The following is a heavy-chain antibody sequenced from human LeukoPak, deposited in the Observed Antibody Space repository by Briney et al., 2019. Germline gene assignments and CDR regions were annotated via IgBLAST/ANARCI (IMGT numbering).Heavy chain of an antibody. CDR2: IYYRGST. Sequence: PSETLSLTCTVSGGSISSYYWSWIRQPPGKGLEWIGYIYYRGSTNYNPSLKSRVTISVDTPKNQFSLKLSAVTAEDTAGYYCARTIRDGVVIGAQFDYWGQGTLVTVSS. CDR3: ARTIRDGVVIGAQFDY. CDR1: GGSISSYY. D-gene: IGHD3-3*01. V-gene: IGHV4-59*08. J-gene: IGHJ4*02.